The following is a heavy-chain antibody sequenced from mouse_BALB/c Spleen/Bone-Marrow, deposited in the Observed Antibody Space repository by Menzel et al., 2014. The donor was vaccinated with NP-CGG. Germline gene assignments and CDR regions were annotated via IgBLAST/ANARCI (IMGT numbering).Heavy chain of an antibody. Sequence: VQLQQSGAELVKPGASVKLSCKASGYTFTSYYMGWVKQRPGQGLEWIGEINPSNGGTNFNEKFKSKATLTVDKSSSTAYMSLSSLTAEDSAVYYCTRSRRAMDHWGQGTSVTVSS. D-gene: IGHD2-12*01. J-gene: IGHJ4*01. V-gene: IGHV1S81*02. CDR3: TRSRRAMDH. CDR1: GYTFTSYY. CDR2: INPSNGGT.